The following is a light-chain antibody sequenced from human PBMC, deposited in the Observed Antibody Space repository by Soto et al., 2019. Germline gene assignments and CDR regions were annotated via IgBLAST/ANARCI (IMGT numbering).Light chain of an antibody. CDR2: SAS. J-gene: IGKJ1*01. CDR3: QQSYDIGT. V-gene: IGKV1-39*01. Sequence: DIQMTQSPSSLSASVGDRVTITCRASQSIATSLNWYQQKPGKAPKFLIHSASTLQNGVPSRFSGSGSGTDFTLTISSLEPEDFATYYCQQSYDIGTFGQGTKLDIK. CDR1: QSIATS.